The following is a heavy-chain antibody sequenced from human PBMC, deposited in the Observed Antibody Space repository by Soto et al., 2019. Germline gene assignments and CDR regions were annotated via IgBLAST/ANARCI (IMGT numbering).Heavy chain of an antibody. V-gene: IGHV4-34*01. Sequence: KTSETLSLTCAVSDGSFSGYYWSWIRQPPGKGLEWIGEINHVGNTNYNPSLKSRVTISVDPSKKQFSLNLSSVTAADTAVYYCASGIRGVGAAGAVAWFDPWGQGTLVTVSS. CDR2: INHVGNT. D-gene: IGHD6-13*01. CDR3: ASGIRGVGAAGAVAWFDP. CDR1: DGSFSGYY. J-gene: IGHJ5*02.